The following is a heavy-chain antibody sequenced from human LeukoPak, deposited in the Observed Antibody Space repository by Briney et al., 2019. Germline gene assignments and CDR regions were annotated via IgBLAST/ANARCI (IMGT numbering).Heavy chain of an antibody. CDR3: AKANYYDSTDYFDY. CDR1: GFTFSSYD. CDR2: IGTAGDT. D-gene: IGHD3-22*01. V-gene: IGHV3-13*01. Sequence: GGSLRLSCAASGFTFSSYDMHWVRQATGKGLEWVSAIGTAGDTYYPGSVKGRFTISRENAKNSLYLQMNSLRAEDTALYYCAKANYYDSTDYFDYWGQGTLVTVSS. J-gene: IGHJ4*02.